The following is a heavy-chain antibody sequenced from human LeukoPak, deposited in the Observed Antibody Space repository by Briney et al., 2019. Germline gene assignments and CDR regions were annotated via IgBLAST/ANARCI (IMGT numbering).Heavy chain of an antibody. CDR1: GGTFSSYA. V-gene: IGHV1-69*13. D-gene: IGHD3-22*01. J-gene: IGHJ3*02. CDR2: IIPIFGTA. Sequence: SVKVSCKASGGTFSSYAISWVRQAPGQGLEWMGGIIPIFGTANYAQKFQGRVTITADESTSTAYMELSSLRSEDTAVYYCASNFLETYYYDSSGYSGAFDIWGQGTMVTVSS. CDR3: ASNFLETYYYDSSGYSGAFDI.